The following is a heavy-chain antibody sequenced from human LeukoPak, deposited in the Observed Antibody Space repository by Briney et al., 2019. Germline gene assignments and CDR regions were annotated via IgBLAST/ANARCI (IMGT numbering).Heavy chain of an antibody. CDR1: GGSISSYY. J-gene: IGHJ4*02. D-gene: IGHD6-13*01. CDR2: IYYSGST. Sequence: SETLSLTCTVSGGSISSYYWGWIRQPPGKGLEWIGYIYYSGSTNYNPSLKSRVTISVDTSKNKLSLKLSSVTAADTAVYYCARGPPLLVGEQLVRYFDYWGQGTLVTVSS. CDR3: ARGPPLLVGEQLVRYFDY. V-gene: IGHV4-59*01.